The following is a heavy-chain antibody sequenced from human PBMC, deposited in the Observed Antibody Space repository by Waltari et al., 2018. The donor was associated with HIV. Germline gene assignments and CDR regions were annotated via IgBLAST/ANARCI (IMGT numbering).Heavy chain of an antibody. V-gene: IGHV3-30*18. CDR3: AKPAAMASYGMDV. CDR2: ISYDGSNK. D-gene: IGHD5-18*01. J-gene: IGHJ6*02. Sequence: GFTFSSYGMHWIRQAPGKGLEWVAVISYDGSNKYYADSVKGRFTISRDNSKNTLYLQMNSLGAEDTAVYYCAKPAAMASYGMDVWGQGTTVTVSS. CDR1: GFTFSSYG.